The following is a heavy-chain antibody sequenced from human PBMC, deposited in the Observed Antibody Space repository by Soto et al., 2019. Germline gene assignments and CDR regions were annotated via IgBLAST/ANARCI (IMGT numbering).Heavy chain of an antibody. CDR1: GYTFTSYG. CDR2: ISGYNGNS. D-gene: IGHD2-15*01. Sequence: QVQLVQSGAEVTKPGASVKVSCKASGYTFTSYGISWVRQAPGQGLEWMGRISGYNGNSNYAQNLQGRVTMTTDTSTSTAYMELRSLRSDDTAVYYCAREDIQDIVVVVVAPEGLGYWGQGTLVTVPS. CDR3: AREDIQDIVVVVVAPEGLGY. V-gene: IGHV1-18*01. J-gene: IGHJ4*02.